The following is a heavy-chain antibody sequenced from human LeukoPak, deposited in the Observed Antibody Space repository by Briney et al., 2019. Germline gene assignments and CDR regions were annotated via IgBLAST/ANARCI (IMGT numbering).Heavy chain of an antibody. D-gene: IGHD3-22*01. CDR3: ARDPYYYDSSGYSTDFDY. J-gene: IGHJ4*02. V-gene: IGHV1-18*01. Sequence: ASVKVSCKASGYAFTNYGISWVRQAPGQGLEWMGWISTYNGNTNYTQKFQGRVTITRDMSTRTVYMELSSLRSEDTAVYYCARDPYYYDSSGYSTDFDYWGQGTLVTVSS. CDR2: ISTYNGNT. CDR1: GYAFTNYG.